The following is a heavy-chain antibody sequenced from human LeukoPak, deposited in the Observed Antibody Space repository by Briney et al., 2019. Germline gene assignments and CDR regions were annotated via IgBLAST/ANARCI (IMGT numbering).Heavy chain of an antibody. Sequence: SETLSLTCTVSGGSISSGGYYWSWIRQHPGKGLEWIGYIYYSGSTNYNPSLKSRVIMSVDTSKNQFSLKLSSVTAADTAVYYCARSDSSSWAARYYYGMDVWGQGTTVTVSS. CDR1: GGSISSGGYY. D-gene: IGHD6-13*01. V-gene: IGHV4-61*08. CDR3: ARSDSSSWAARYYYGMDV. J-gene: IGHJ6*02. CDR2: IYYSGST.